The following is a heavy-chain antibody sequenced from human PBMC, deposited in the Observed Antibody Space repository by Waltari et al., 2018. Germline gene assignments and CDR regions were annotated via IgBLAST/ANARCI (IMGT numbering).Heavy chain of an antibody. D-gene: IGHD5-12*01. CDR1: GFTVSSNY. CDR2: IDSGGST. CDR3: ARDSSGYDRQSDY. J-gene: IGHJ4*02. Sequence: EVQLVESGGGLIQPGGSLRLSCAASGFTVSSNYMSWVRQAPGQGLEWVSVIDSGGSTYYADSVKGRFTISRDNSKNTLYLQMNSLRAEDTAVYYCARDSSGYDRQSDYWGQGTLVTVSS. V-gene: IGHV3-53*01.